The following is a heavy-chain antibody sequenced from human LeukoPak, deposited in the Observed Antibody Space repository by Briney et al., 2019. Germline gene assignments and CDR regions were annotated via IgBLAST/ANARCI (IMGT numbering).Heavy chain of an antibody. CDR2: IYYSGST. D-gene: IGHD2-15*01. V-gene: IGHV4-39*02. J-gene: IGHJ4*02. CDR3: ARDGRGWPFDY. Sequence: SETLSLTCSVSGGSITSSNYSWGWIRQPPGKGLEWIGTIYYSGSTYYNLSLKSRVTISVDASKNQFSLKLSSVTAADTAVYYCARDGRGWPFDYWGQGTLVTVSS. CDR1: GGSITSSNYS.